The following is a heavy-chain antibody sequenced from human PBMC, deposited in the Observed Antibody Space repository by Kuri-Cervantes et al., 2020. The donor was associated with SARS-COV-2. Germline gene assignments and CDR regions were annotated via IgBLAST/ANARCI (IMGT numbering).Heavy chain of an antibody. Sequence: SVKVSCKASGYTFTSYGISWVRQAPGQGLEWMGGIIPILGIANYAQKFQGRVTITADKSTSTAYMELSSLRSEDTAVYYCARSGHVSSGWYYFDYWGQGTLVTVSS. CDR3: ARSGHVSSGWYYFDY. D-gene: IGHD6-19*01. V-gene: IGHV1-69*10. CDR1: GYTFTSYG. CDR2: IIPILGIA. J-gene: IGHJ4*02.